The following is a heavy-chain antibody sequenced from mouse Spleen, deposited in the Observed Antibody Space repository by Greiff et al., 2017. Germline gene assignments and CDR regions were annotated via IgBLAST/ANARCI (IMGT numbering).Heavy chain of an antibody. CDR1: GFTFSSYA. Sequence: EVKVVESGGGLVKPGGSLKLSCAASGFTFSSYAMSWVRQTPEKRLEWVATISSGGSYTYYPDSVKGRFTISRDNAKNTLYLQMSSLRSEDTAMYYCASSYYYGSRDWFAYWGQGTLVTVSA. D-gene: IGHD1-1*01. J-gene: IGHJ3*01. CDR3: ASSYYYGSRDWFAY. V-gene: IGHV5-9-1*01. CDR2: ISSGGSYT.